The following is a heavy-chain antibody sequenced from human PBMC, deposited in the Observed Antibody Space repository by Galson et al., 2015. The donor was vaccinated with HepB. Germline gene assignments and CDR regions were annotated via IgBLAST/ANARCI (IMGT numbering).Heavy chain of an antibody. J-gene: IGHJ3*02. V-gene: IGHV4-39*07. CDR1: GGSISSSTYD. CDR2: ISYSGST. CDR3: ARDTGQQWLSPTPMCAFDI. D-gene: IGHD6-19*01. Sequence: ETLSLTCTVSGGSISSSTYDWGWIRQPPGKGLEWIGSISYSGSTNYNPSLKSRVTMSVDTSNNQFSLKLTSVTPADTAVYYCARDTGQQWLSPTPMCAFDIWGQGTMVTVSS.